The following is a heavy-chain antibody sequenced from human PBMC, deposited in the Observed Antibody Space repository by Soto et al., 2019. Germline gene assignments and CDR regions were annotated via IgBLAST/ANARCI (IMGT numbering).Heavy chain of an antibody. D-gene: IGHD6-13*01. CDR3: ARTPHPAAGYPPHE. CDR2: IWYDGSNK. V-gene: IGHV3-33*01. CDR1: GFTFSSYG. J-gene: IGHJ4*02. Sequence: GGSLRLSCAASGFTFSSYGMHWVRQAPGKGLEWVAVIWYDGSNKYYADSVKGRFTISRDNSKNTLYLQMNSLRAEDTAVYYCARTPHPAAGYPPHEWGQGTLVTVSS.